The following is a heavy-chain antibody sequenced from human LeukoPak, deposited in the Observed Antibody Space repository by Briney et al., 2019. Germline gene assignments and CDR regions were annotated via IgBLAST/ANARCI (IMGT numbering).Heavy chain of an antibody. CDR3: ARDWNLYGDSYVADY. Sequence: APVKVSCKASGYTFTSYYMHWVRQAPGQGLEWMGIINPSGGSTSYAQKFQGRVTMTRDTSTSTVYMELSSLRSEDTAVYYCARDWNLYGDSYVADYWGQGTLVTVSS. CDR2: INPSGGST. CDR1: GYTFTSYY. V-gene: IGHV1-46*01. D-gene: IGHD4-17*01. J-gene: IGHJ4*02.